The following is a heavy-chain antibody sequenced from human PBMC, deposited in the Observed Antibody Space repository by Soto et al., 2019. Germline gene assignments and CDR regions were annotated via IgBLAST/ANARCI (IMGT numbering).Heavy chain of an antibody. CDR1: GLTFGSYA. CDR3: ARSFLTDGPYGMDV. D-gene: IGHD3-16*01. V-gene: IGHV3-30-3*01. Sequence: GGSLRLSCAASGLTFGSYAMHWVRQAPGKGLEWVAVISYDGSNKYYADSVKGRFTISRDNSKNTLYLQMNSLRAEDTAVYYCARSFLTDGPYGMDVWGQGTTVTVSS. J-gene: IGHJ6*02. CDR2: ISYDGSNK.